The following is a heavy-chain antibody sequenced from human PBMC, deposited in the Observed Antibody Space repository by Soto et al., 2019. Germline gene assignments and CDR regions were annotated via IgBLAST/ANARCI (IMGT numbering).Heavy chain of an antibody. Sequence: SVKVSCKASGGTFSSYAISWVRQAPGQGLEWMGGIIPIFGTANYAQKFQGRVTITADESTSTAYMELSSLRSEDAAVYYCVANVVVTATGSDYWGQGTLVTVSS. V-gene: IGHV1-69*13. CDR2: IIPIFGTA. D-gene: IGHD2-21*02. CDR3: VANVVVTATGSDY. J-gene: IGHJ4*02. CDR1: GGTFSSYA.